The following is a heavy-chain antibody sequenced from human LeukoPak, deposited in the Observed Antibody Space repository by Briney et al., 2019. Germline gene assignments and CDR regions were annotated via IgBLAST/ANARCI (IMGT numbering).Heavy chain of an antibody. CDR3: ARVQLMDAFDI. Sequence: KPSETLSLTCAVYGGSFSGYYWSWIRQPPGKGLEWIGEINHSGSTNYNPSLKSRVTTSVDTSKNQFSLKLSSVTAADTAVYYCARVQLMDAFDIWGQGTMVTVSS. CDR2: INHSGST. D-gene: IGHD2-2*01. V-gene: IGHV4-34*01. CDR1: GGSFSGYY. J-gene: IGHJ3*02.